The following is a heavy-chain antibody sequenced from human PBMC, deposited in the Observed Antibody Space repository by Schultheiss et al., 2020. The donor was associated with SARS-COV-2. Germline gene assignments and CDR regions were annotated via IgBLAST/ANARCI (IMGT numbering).Heavy chain of an antibody. V-gene: IGHV6-1*01. CDR2: TYYRSKWYN. CDR3: ARGGAVAEFWYFDL. J-gene: IGHJ2*01. CDR1: GDSVSSNSAA. Sequence: LRLSCAISGDSVSSNSAAWNWIRQSPSRGLEWLGRTYYRSKWYNDYAVSVKSRITINPDTSKNQFSLQLNSVTPEDTAVYYCARGGAVAEFWYFDLWGRGTLVTVSS. D-gene: IGHD6-19*01.